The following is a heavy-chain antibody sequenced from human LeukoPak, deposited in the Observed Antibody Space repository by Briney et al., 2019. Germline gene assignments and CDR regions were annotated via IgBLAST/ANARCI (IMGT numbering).Heavy chain of an antibody. CDR1: GYTFTSYY. J-gene: IGHJ4*02. V-gene: IGHV1-46*01. Sequence: ASVKVSRKASGYTFTSYYMHWVGQAPGQGLEWMGIINPSGGSTSYAQKFQGRVTMTRDTSTSTVYMELSSLRSEDTAVYYCARDYDFWSGDYRIDYWGQGTLVTVSS. CDR3: ARDYDFWSGDYRIDY. CDR2: INPSGGST. D-gene: IGHD3-3*01.